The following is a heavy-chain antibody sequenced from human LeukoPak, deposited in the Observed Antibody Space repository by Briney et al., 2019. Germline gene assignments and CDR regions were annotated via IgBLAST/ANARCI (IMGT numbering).Heavy chain of an antibody. Sequence: ASVKVSCKVSGYTLTELSMHWVRQAPGKGLEWMGGFDADDGETIYAQKFQGRVTLTEDTSTDTAYMELSSLRSEDTAVYYCATVPTIGIRGRDHYGMDVWGQGTTVTVSS. CDR2: FDADDGET. CDR3: ATVPTIGIRGRDHYGMDV. J-gene: IGHJ6*02. V-gene: IGHV1-24*01. CDR1: GYTLTELS. D-gene: IGHD1-14*01.